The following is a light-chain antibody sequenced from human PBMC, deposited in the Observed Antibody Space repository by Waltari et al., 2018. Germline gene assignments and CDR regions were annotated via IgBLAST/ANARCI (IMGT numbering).Light chain of an antibody. CDR1: QSVSRS. CDR2: GAS. J-gene: IGKJ1*01. V-gene: IGKV3-20*01. Sequence: EIVLTQSPGTLSLSPGERATLSCRASQSVSRSLAWYQQKPGQAPRLLIYGASSRATGIPDRFGGGGSGTDFSLTISRLEPEDFAVYYCQHYLRLPATFGQGTKVEIK. CDR3: QHYLRLPAT.